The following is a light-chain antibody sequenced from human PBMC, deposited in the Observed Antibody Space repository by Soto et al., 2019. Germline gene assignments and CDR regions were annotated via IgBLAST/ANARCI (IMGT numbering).Light chain of an antibody. CDR2: DAS. J-gene: IGKJ4*01. V-gene: IGKV1-13*02. Sequence: AIQLTQYPSSLSASVGDRVSITCRASQGIGSALAWYQLKPGAAPALLIYDASTLESGAPSRFSGSRSGADFTLTISSLQPEDFATYYCQNFRSSAISFGGGTKVDIK. CDR3: QNFRSSAIS. CDR1: QGIGSA.